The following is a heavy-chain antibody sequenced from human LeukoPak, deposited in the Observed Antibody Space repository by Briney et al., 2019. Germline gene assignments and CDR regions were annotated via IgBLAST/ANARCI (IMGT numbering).Heavy chain of an antibody. CDR3: ARDVLTGGSGSYDATDI. Sequence: GASVKVSCKASGYTLTSYDINWVRQATGQGLEWMGWMNPSSGNTGYAQRFQGRVTMTRNTSISTAYMELSSLRSEDTAVYYCARDVLTGGSGSYDATDIWGQRTMVTVSS. V-gene: IGHV1-8*01. D-gene: IGHD3-10*01. J-gene: IGHJ3*02. CDR1: GYTLTSYD. CDR2: MNPSSGNT.